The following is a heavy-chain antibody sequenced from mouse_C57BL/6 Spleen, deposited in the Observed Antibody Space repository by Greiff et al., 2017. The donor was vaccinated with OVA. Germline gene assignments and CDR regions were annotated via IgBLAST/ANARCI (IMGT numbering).Heavy chain of an antibody. Sequence: QVQLQQPGAELVKPGASVKLSCKASGYTFTSYWMQWVKQRPGQGLEWIGEIDPSDSYTNYNQKFKGKATLTVDTSSSTAYMQLSSPTSEDSAVYYCARGDGYYGYWGQGTTLTVSS. J-gene: IGHJ2*01. V-gene: IGHV1-50*01. CDR1: GYTFTSYW. CDR3: ARGDGYYGY. D-gene: IGHD2-3*01. CDR2: IDPSDSYT.